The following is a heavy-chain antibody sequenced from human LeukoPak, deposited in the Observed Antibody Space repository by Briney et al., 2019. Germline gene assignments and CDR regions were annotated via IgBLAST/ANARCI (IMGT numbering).Heavy chain of an antibody. Sequence: SETLSLTCTVSGGSISGYYWTWIRQSPGKGLEWIGYIYYSGSTNYNPSLKSRVTISVDTSKNQFSLKLSSVTAADTAVYYCARGPYCSGGSCYPDYWGQGTLVTVSS. V-gene: IGHV4-59*01. CDR3: ARGPYCSGGSCYPDY. J-gene: IGHJ4*02. CDR1: GGSISGYY. D-gene: IGHD2-15*01. CDR2: IYYSGST.